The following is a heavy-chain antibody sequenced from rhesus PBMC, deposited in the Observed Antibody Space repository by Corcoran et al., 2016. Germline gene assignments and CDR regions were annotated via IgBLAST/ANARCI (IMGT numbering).Heavy chain of an antibody. CDR2: ISGCGGST. J-gene: IGHJ4*01. V-gene: IGHV4-173*01. CDR1: GGSISSNY. D-gene: IGHD6-25*01. CDR3: ARGGSGRGFWDY. Sequence: QLQLQESGPGLVKPSETLSLTCAVSGGSISSNYWSWIRQPPGKGLEWIGRISGCGGSTDYNPSLKNRVTSSKDTSKNQFSLKLSSVTAADTAVYYCARGGSGRGFWDYWGQGVLVTVSS.